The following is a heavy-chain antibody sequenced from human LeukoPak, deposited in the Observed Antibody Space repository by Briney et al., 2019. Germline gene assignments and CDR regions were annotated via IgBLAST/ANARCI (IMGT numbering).Heavy chain of an antibody. CDR3: ARDRGETYYYDSSGYDLDY. D-gene: IGHD3-22*01. J-gene: IGHJ4*02. Sequence: ASVKVSCKASGGTFSSYAISWVRQAPGQGLEWMGGIIPIFGTANYAQKFQGRVTITADKSTSTAYMELSSLRSEDTAVYYCARDRGETYYYDSSGYDLDYWGQGTLVTVSS. V-gene: IGHV1-69*06. CDR1: GGTFSSYA. CDR2: IIPIFGTA.